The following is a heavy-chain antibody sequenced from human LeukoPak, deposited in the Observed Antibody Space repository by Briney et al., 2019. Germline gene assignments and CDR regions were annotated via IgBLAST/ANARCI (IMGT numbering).Heavy chain of an antibody. CDR2: MNPNSGNT. J-gene: IGHJ5*02. D-gene: IGHD3-3*01. CDR3: ARGLRFLEWPRENWFDP. CDR1: GYTFTSYD. Sequence: ASVTVSCKASGYTFTSYDINWVRQATGQGLEWMGWMNPNSGNTGYAQKFQGRVTMTRNTSISTAYMELSSLRSEDTAVYYCARGLRFLEWPRENWFDPWGQGTLVTVSS. V-gene: IGHV1-8*01.